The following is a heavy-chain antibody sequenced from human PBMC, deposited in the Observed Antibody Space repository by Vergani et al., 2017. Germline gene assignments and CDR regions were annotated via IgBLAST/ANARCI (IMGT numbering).Heavy chain of an antibody. D-gene: IGHD1-26*01. CDR2: IYSSVST. J-gene: IGHJ3*02. Sequence: QVQLQESGPGLLKPSQTLSLTCSVAGDSISSGYYYWNWIRQPAGKGLEWMGRIYSSVSTSYNPSIKSRITMSLDTSKNQFSLILSSVTAADTVVYYCARGTFLHAFDNWGQGTVVTVSS. CDR3: ARGTFLHAFDN. CDR1: GDSISSGYYY. V-gene: IGHV4-61*02.